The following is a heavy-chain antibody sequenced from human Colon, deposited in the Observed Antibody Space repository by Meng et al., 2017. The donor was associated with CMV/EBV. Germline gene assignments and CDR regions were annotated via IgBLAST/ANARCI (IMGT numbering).Heavy chain of an antibody. CDR3: ARGGTITMIVVVRPLDV. Sequence: SWAASGFTFSDYYMSWIRQAPGKGLEWVSYISSSGSTIYYADSVKGRFTISRDNAKNSLYLQMNSLRAEDTAVYYCARGGTITMIVVVRPLDVWGQGTTVTVSS. V-gene: IGHV3-11*01. CDR1: GFTFSDYY. J-gene: IGHJ6*02. CDR2: ISSSGSTI. D-gene: IGHD3-22*01.